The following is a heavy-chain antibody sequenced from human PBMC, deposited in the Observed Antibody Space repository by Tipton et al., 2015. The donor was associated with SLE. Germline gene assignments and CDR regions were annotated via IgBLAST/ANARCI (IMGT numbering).Heavy chain of an antibody. CDR1: GFTFSSYE. V-gene: IGHV3-48*03. Sequence: GSLRLSCAASGFTFSSYEMNWVRQAPGKGLEWVSYISSSGSTIYYADSVKGRFTISRDNAKNSLYLQMNSLRAEDTAVYYCARETAAVGATTYFDYWGQGTLVTVSS. CDR2: ISSSGSTI. CDR3: ARETAAVGATTYFDY. D-gene: IGHD1-26*01. J-gene: IGHJ4*02.